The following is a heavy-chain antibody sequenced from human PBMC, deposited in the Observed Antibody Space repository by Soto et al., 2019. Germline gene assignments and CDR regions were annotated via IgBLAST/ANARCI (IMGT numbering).Heavy chain of an antibody. D-gene: IGHD5-18*01. V-gene: IGHV4-30-2*01. CDR1: GGSISCGGYS. J-gene: IGHJ5*02. CDR3: AREEDTASGNWFDP. CDR2: IYHSGST. Sequence: SETLSLTCAVPGGSISCGGYSWSWIRQPPGKGLEWIGYIYHSGSTYYNPSLKSRVTISVDRSKNQFSLKLSSVTAADTAVYYCAREEDTASGNWFDPWGQGTLVTVSS.